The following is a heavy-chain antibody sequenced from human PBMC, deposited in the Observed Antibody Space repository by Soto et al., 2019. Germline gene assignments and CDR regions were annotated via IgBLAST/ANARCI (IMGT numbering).Heavy chain of an antibody. CDR1: GYTFTSYV. J-gene: IGHJ3*02. CDR3: ARGGGMTIFGVTVRLDNDAFDI. D-gene: IGHD3-3*01. CDR2: MNPNSGNT. Sequence: ASVKVSCKASGYTFTSYVINWLRQATGQGLEWMGWMNPNSGNTGYAQKFQGRVTMTRNTSISTAYMELSSLRSEDTAVYYCARGGGMTIFGVTVRLDNDAFDIWGQGTMVTVSS. V-gene: IGHV1-8*01.